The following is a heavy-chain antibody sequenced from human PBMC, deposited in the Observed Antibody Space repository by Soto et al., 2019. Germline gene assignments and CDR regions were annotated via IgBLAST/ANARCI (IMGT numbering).Heavy chain of an antibody. J-gene: IGHJ4*01. CDR2: ILHSGAT. D-gene: IGHD3-3*01. Sequence: SETLSLTCAVSGGSISSSTWWSWVRQPPGKGLEWIGEILHSGATNYNPSLKSRVTFSVDKSKSQFSLKLSSVTAADTAVYFCARDHGVSRGFAFDYWGQGTLVTVSS. V-gene: IGHV4-4*02. CDR3: ARDHGVSRGFAFDY. CDR1: GGSISSSTW.